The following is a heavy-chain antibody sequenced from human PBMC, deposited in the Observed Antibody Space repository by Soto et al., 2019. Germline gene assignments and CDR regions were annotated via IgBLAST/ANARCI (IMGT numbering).Heavy chain of an antibody. Sequence: GESLKISCRGSGYDFNTNWFGCFRQLPVRGLEWVGIMYPGDSDTRYNPSLQGHVTLSVDETISTAFLQWRSLETSDTGMYFCARLPRDCNKTSCYYAEHWGQGTQGNVSS. V-gene: IGHV5-51*01. J-gene: IGHJ1*01. D-gene: IGHD3-3*01. CDR3: ARLPRDCNKTSCYYAEH. CDR1: GYDFNTNW. CDR2: MYPGDSDT.